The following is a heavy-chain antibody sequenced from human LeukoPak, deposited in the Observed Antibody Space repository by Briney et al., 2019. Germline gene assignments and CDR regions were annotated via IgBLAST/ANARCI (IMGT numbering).Heavy chain of an antibody. CDR3: ARADIVPMAYATPGGLFDP. D-gene: IGHD2-8*01. Sequence: SQTLSLTCTVSGGSISSGDYYWRWIRQPPGKGLEWIGYIYYSGSTYYKPSLKSRVTISVDTSKNQFSLKLSSVTAADTAVYYCARADIVPMAYATPGGLFDPWGQGTLVTVSS. CDR2: IYYSGST. V-gene: IGHV4-30-4*01. CDR1: GGSISSGDYY. J-gene: IGHJ5*02.